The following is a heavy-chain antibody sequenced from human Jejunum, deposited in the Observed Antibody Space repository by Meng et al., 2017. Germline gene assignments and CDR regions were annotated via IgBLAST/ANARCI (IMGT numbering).Heavy chain of an antibody. CDR3: ARERWEDYESRGFDS. V-gene: IGHV4-30-4*01. CDR2: IHYLGSA. CDR1: GGSIGSDEYN. J-gene: IGHJ4*02. D-gene: IGHD3-22*01. Sequence: QVQLQESGPGRGKPSPTLSLTCTGSGGSIGSDEYNWRWRRQPPGKGLEWGGYIHYLGSAFYHPALKRRATVSVDTSKKQFSLELKSVTAADTALYYCARERWEDYESRGFDSWGQGTLVTVSS.